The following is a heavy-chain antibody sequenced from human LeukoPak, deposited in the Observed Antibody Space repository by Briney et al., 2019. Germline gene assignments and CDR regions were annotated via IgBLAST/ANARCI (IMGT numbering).Heavy chain of an antibody. CDR2: ISGSGANT. CDR3: AKDRLYCGGGNCYIFFDY. V-gene: IGHV3-23*01. D-gene: IGHD2-15*01. J-gene: IGHJ4*02. Sequence: GGSLRLSCAASGFTFSSYATSWVRQAPGKGLEWVSGISGSGANTYYADSVKGRFTISRDKSKNTLYLHMSSLRAEDTALYYCAKDRLYCGGGNCYIFFDYWGQGTLVTVSS. CDR1: GFTFSSYA.